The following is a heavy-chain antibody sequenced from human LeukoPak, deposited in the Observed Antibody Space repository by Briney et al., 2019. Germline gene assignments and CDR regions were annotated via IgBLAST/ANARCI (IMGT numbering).Heavy chain of an antibody. Sequence: GGSLRLSCAASGFTVSSNYMSWVRQAPGKGLEWVSVIYSGGATFYADSVEGRFTISRDDSENTLYLQMNSLRAEDTAVYYCAKEQTMTTVTTGGFDYWGQGTLVTVSS. CDR3: AKEQTMTTVTTGGFDY. D-gene: IGHD4-17*01. J-gene: IGHJ4*02. CDR2: IYSGGAT. V-gene: IGHV3-53*01. CDR1: GFTVSSNY.